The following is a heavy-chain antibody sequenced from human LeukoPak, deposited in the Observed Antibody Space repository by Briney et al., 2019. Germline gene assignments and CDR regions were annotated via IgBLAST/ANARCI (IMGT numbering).Heavy chain of an antibody. Sequence: GGSLRLSCAASGFTFSSYSMNWVRQAPGKGLEWVSSISSSSSYIYYADSVKGRFTISRDNAKNSLYLQMNSLRAEDTAVYYCARDRYCSGGSCYSIDAFDIWGQGTMVTVSS. D-gene: IGHD2-15*01. CDR1: GFTFSSYS. J-gene: IGHJ3*02. V-gene: IGHV3-21*01. CDR3: ARDRYCSGGSCYSIDAFDI. CDR2: ISSSSSYI.